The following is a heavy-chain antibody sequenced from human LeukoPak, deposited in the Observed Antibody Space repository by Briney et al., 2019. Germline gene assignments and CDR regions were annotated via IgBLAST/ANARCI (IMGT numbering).Heavy chain of an antibody. Sequence: GGSLRLSCSASGFTFSSYWMHWVRQAPGKGLVWVSRINTDGSSTSYADSVKGRFTISRDNAKNTLYLQMNSLRAEDTAVYYCAKGSGYLKSYYFDYWGQGTLVTVSS. CDR2: INTDGSST. J-gene: IGHJ4*02. CDR3: AKGSGYLKSYYFDY. CDR1: GFTFSSYW. D-gene: IGHD3-22*01. V-gene: IGHV3-74*01.